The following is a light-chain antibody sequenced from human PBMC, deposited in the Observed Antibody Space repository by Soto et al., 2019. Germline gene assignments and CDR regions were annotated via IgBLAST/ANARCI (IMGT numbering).Light chain of an antibody. CDR2: LNSDDRH. CDR3: QTWGTGIRV. Sequence: QSVLTQSPSASASLGASVKLTCIRSSGHSSSAIAWHQQQPEKGPRYLMKLNSDDRHSKGDGIPYRFSGSSSGAERYLTISSLQSEDEADYYCQTWGTGIRVFGGGTKLTVL. J-gene: IGLJ2*01. V-gene: IGLV4-69*01. CDR1: SGHSSSA.